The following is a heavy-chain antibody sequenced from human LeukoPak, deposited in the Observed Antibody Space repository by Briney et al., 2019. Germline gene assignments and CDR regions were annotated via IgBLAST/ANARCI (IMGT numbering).Heavy chain of an antibody. CDR2: IYYGGST. CDR1: GGSISSGGYY. CDR3: ARHTPQSPSWFDP. D-gene: IGHD1-14*01. Sequence: PSETLSLTCTVSGGSISSGGYYWSWIRQHPGKGLEWIRYIYYGGSTYYNPSLKSRVTISVDTSKNQFSLKLSSVTAADTAVYYCARHTPQSPSWFDPWGQGTLVTVSS. V-gene: IGHV4-31*03. J-gene: IGHJ5*02.